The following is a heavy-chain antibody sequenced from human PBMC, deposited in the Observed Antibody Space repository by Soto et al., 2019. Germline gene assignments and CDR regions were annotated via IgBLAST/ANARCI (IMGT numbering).Heavy chain of an antibody. CDR3: ASIWSVPCSGGSCYHRNWFDP. CDR2: ISYSGST. CDR1: GGSISSNY. Sequence: SETLSLTCAVSGGSISSNYWNWIRQPPGKGLERIGHISYSGSTNYNTSLKSRVTIKIDTSKNHLYLKLKSVTAKDKAVNYCASIWSVPCSGGSCYHRNWFDPWGQGTLVTVSS. J-gene: IGHJ5*02. D-gene: IGHD2-15*01. V-gene: IGHV4-59*12.